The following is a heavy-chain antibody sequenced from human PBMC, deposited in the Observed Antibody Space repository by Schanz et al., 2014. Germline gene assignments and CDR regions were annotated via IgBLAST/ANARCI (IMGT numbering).Heavy chain of an antibody. CDR3: ARPAIWLGDNCFDP. D-gene: IGHD3-10*01. CDR2: IGNGGGTI. CDR1: GFTFSAYG. V-gene: IGHV3-11*04. J-gene: IGHJ5*02. Sequence: QVQLVESGGGVVQPGRSLRLSCAASGFTFSAYGMSWVRQPPGRGLEWVSYIGNGGGTIYYADSVKGRFTISRDNSKNSLYLQMNSLRAEDTAVYYCARPAIWLGDNCFDPWGQGTLVTVSS.